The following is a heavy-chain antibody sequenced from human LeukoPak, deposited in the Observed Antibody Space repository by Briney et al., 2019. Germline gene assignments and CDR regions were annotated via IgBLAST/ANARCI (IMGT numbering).Heavy chain of an antibody. CDR3: ARDKFYYDTSGYYVVDS. CDR2: IYYIGST. Sequence: PSETLSLTCTVSGGSISSSTYYWGWLRQPPGKGLEWIANIYYIGSTYYNPSLKSRVTISVDTSKNQFSLKLSSVTAADTAVYYCARDKFYYDTSGYYVVDSWGQGTLVTVSS. V-gene: IGHV4-39*07. D-gene: IGHD3-22*01. J-gene: IGHJ4*02. CDR1: GGSISSSTYY.